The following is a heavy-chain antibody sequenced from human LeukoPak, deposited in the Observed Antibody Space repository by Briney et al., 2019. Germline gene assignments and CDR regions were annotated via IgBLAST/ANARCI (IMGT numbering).Heavy chain of an antibody. V-gene: IGHV4-39*01. D-gene: IGHD2-21*02. Sequence: KPSETLSLTCTVSGGSITSSSYYWGWVRQPPGKGLEWIASLYYSGSTYYNPSLESRVTMSVDTSKNQFSLKLSSVTAADTAVYYCARHVYAGGDRGTFDIWGQGTMVTVSS. J-gene: IGHJ3*02. CDR3: ARHVYAGGDRGTFDI. CDR1: GGSITSSSYY. CDR2: LYYSGST.